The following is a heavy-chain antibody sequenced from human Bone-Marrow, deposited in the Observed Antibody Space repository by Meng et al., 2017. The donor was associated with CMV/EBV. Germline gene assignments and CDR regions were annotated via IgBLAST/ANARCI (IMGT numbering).Heavy chain of an antibody. CDR2: INWNGGST. CDR3: ARENSSGWYYFDY. Sequence: GESLKISCTTSGFTFGDYAMSWVRQAPGKGLEWVSGINWNGGSTGYADSVKGRFTISRDNAKNSLYLQMNSLRAEDTALYYCARENSSGWYYFDYWGQGTLVTVSS. J-gene: IGHJ4*02. CDR1: GFTFGDYA. D-gene: IGHD6-19*01. V-gene: IGHV3-20*04.